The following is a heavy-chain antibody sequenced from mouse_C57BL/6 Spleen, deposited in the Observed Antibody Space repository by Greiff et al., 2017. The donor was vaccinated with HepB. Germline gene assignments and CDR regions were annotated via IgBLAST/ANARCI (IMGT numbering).Heavy chain of an antibody. CDR2: ISGGGGNT. Sequence: EVQVVESGGGLVKPGGSLKLSCAASGFTFSSYTMSWVRQTPEKRLEWVATISGGGGNTYYPDSVKGRFTISRDNAKNTLYLQMSSLRSEDTALYYCARGITTVVADYWGQGTTLTVSS. V-gene: IGHV5-9*01. CDR1: GFTFSSYT. CDR3: ARGITTVVADY. J-gene: IGHJ2*01. D-gene: IGHD1-1*01.